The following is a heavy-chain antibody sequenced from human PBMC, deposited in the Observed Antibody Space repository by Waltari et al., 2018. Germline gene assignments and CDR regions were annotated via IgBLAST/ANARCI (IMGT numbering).Heavy chain of an antibody. J-gene: IGHJ4*02. CDR3: ARTTTFKSLDY. V-gene: IGHV1-69-2*01. Sequence: EVQLVQSGAEVKKPGATVKISCKASGYTFTEYYMPWVQQAPGKGLEWVGRIDPELGETKYAEKFQGRATITADTSIDTAYMELSSLRSDDTAIFYCARTTTFKSLDYWGQGTLVTVSS. D-gene: IGHD3-3*01. CDR1: GYTFTEYY. CDR2: IDPELGET.